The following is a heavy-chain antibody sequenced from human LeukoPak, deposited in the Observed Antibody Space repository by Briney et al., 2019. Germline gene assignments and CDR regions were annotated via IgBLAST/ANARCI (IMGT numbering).Heavy chain of an antibody. D-gene: IGHD2-2*01. V-gene: IGHV1-46*01. J-gene: IGHJ5*02. CDR1: GYTFTSYY. CDR3: ARESQGYCSSTSCYNWFDP. CDR2: INPSGGST. Sequence: ASVKVSCKASGYTFTSYYRHWVRQAPGQGLEWMGIINPSGGSTSYAQKFQGRVTMTRDTSTSTVYMELSSLRSEDTAVYYCARESQGYCSSTSCYNWFDPWGQGTLVTVSS.